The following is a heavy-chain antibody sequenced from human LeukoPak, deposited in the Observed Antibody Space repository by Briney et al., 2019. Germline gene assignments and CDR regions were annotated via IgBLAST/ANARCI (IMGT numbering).Heavy chain of an antibody. CDR1: GFTFSSHW. J-gene: IGHJ4*02. CDR3: AKEEAGSSGWYDY. CDR2: ISGSGGST. V-gene: IGHV3-23*01. Sequence: GGSLRLSCAASGFTFSSHWMSWVRQAPGKGLEWVSAISGSGGSTYYADSVKGRFTISRENSKNTLYLQMNSLRAEDTALYYCAKEEAGSSGWYDYWGQGTLVTVSS. D-gene: IGHD6-19*01.